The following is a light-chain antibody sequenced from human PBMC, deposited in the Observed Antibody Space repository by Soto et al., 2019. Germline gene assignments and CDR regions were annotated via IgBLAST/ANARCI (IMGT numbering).Light chain of an antibody. CDR3: QQYDSLPRT. CDR2: GAS. V-gene: IGKV1-33*01. CDR1: QDINNY. Sequence: DLQMTQSPSSLSASVGDRVTITCQASQDINNYLNWYQQKSGKAPKLLIYGASNLETGVPSRFSGSGSETDFTFTISSLQPEDIATYYCQQYDSLPRTFGPGTKVNIK. J-gene: IGKJ3*01.